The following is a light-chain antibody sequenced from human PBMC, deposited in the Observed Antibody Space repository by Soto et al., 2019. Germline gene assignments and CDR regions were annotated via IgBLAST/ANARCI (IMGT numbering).Light chain of an antibody. CDR3: QSYDISLSGWV. CDR2: GNS. V-gene: IGLV1-40*01. CDR1: SSKIGAGYD. J-gene: IGLJ3*02. Sequence: SVLTQPPSVSGAPGQRVTISCTGSSSKIGAGYDVHWYQQLPGTAPKLLIYGNSNRPSGVPDRFSGSKTGTSASLAITGLQAEDEADYYCQSYDISLSGWVFGGGTKLTVL.